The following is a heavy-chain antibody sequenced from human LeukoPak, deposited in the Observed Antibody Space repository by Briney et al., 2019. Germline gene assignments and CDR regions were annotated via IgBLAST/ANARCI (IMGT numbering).Heavy chain of an antibody. CDR3: ARDLFFGSGSSPGS. CDR2: INPNSGGT. J-gene: IGHJ4*02. V-gene: IGHV1-2*02. D-gene: IGHD3-10*01. Sequence: ASVKVSCKASGYTFTGYYMHWVRQAPGQGLEWMGWINPNSGGTNYAQKFQGRVTMTRDTSISTAYMELSRLRSDDTAVYYCARDLFFGSGSSPGSWGQGTLVTVSS. CDR1: GYTFTGYY.